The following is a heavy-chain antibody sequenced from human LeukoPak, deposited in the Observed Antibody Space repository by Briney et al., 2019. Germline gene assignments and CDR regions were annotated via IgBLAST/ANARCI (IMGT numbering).Heavy chain of an antibody. J-gene: IGHJ3*02. CDR1: GFPFSNAW. D-gene: IGHD6-13*01. CDR2: IKSKTDGGTT. Sequence: GGSLRLSCAASGFPFSNAWMSWVRQAPGKGLEWVGRIKSKTDGGTTDYAAPVKGRFTISRDDSKNTLYLQMNSLKTEDTAVYYCTTEGSLAYSSSWYGDLDAFDIWGQGTMVTVSS. V-gene: IGHV3-15*01. CDR3: TTEGSLAYSSSWYGDLDAFDI.